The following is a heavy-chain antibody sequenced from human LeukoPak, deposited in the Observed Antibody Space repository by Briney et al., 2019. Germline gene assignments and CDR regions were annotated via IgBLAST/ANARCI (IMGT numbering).Heavy chain of an antibody. Sequence: GGSLRLSCAASGFTFSSYSMNWVRQAPGQGLEWVGVISYDGSNKYYADSVKGRFTISRDNSKNTLYLQLNSLRPEDTAVYYCARDQLAYSGYDTLFDYWGQGSLVTVSS. CDR3: ARDQLAYSGYDTLFDY. V-gene: IGHV3-30*03. CDR1: GFTFSSYS. CDR2: ISYDGSNK. D-gene: IGHD5-12*01. J-gene: IGHJ4*02.